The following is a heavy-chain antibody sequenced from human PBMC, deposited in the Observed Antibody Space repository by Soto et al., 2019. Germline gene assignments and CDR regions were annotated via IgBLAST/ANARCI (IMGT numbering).Heavy chain of an antibody. CDR3: AQRRGYYSGRDV. CDR2: IITIFGTA. CDR1: GGTFSSYA. Sequence: QVQLVQSGAEVKKPGSSVKVSCKASGGTFSSYAISWVRQATGQGLEWMGGIITIFGTANYAQKFQGRVTTTADESPSAAYMALSSLRSEDTAVDYCAQRRGYYSGRDVWVQGTTGTVSA. V-gene: IGHV1-69*12. J-gene: IGHJ6*01.